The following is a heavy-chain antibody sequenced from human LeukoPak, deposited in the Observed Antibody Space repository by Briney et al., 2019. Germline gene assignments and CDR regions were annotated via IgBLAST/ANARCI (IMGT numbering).Heavy chain of an antibody. J-gene: IGHJ4*02. V-gene: IGHV4-4*02. Sequence: PSETLSLTCAVSGGSISSSNWWSWVRQPPGKGLEWIGEINHSGSTNYNPSLKSRVTISVDTSKNQFSLKLSSVTAADTAVYYCARARYSYGYYFDYWGQGTLVTVSS. D-gene: IGHD5-18*01. CDR3: ARARYSYGYYFDY. CDR2: INHSGST. CDR1: GGSISSSNW.